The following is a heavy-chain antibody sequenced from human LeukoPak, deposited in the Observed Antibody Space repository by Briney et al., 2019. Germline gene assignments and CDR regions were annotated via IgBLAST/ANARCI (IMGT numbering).Heavy chain of an antibody. CDR2: ISYDGSNK. V-gene: IGHV3-30-3*01. D-gene: IGHD3-10*01. Sequence: PGRSLRLSCAASGFTFSSYAMHWVRQAPGKGLEWVAVISYDGSNKYYADSVKGRFTISRDNSKNTLYLQMNSLRAEDTAVYYCANADYYGSGSYYNHAFDIWGQGTMVTVSS. CDR1: GFTFSSYA. J-gene: IGHJ3*02. CDR3: ANADYYGSGSYYNHAFDI.